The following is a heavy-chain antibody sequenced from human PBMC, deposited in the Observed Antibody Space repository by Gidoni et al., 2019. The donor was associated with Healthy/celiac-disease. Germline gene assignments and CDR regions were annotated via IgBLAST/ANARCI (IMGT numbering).Heavy chain of an antibody. D-gene: IGHD3-16*01. Sequence: QVQLVQSGAEVKKPGASVKVSCKASGYTFTSYYMHWVRQAPGQGLEGMGIITPSGGSTRYAQTFPGRFTMTMDTSPSTVYLELSSLRSEDTAVYYCARPSGVTGGYWCDPWGQGTLVTVSS. V-gene: IGHV1-46*03. CDR1: GYTFTSYY. J-gene: IGHJ5*02. CDR2: ITPSGGST. CDR3: ARPSGVTGGYWCDP.